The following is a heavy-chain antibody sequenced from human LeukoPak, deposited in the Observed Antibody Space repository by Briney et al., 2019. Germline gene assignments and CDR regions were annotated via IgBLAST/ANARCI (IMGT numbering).Heavy chain of an antibody. V-gene: IGHV3-30-3*01. CDR1: GFTFSSYA. CDR3: ANRLGY. J-gene: IGHJ4*02. Sequence: PGRSLRLSCAASGFTFSSYAMHWVRQAPGKGLEWVAVISYDGSNKYYADSVKGRFTISRDNSKNTLYLQMDSLRAEDTAVYYCANRLGYWGQGTLVTVSS. CDR2: ISYDGSNK.